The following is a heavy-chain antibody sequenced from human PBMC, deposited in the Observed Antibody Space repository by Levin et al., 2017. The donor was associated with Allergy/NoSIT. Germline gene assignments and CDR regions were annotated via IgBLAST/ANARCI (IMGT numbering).Heavy chain of an antibody. CDR3: AKARSRTTYFDY. J-gene: IGHJ4*02. Sequence: PGGSLRLSCAASGFTFDDYAMHWVRQAPGKGLEWVSGISWNSGSIGYADSVKGRFTISRDNAKNSLYLQMNSLRAEDTALYYCAKARSRTTYFDYWGQGTLVTVSS. CDR2: ISWNSGSI. D-gene: IGHD2-2*01. V-gene: IGHV3-9*01. CDR1: GFTFDDYA.